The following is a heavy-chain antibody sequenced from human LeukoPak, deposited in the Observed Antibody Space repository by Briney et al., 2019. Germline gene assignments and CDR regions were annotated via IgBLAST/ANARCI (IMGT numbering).Heavy chain of an antibody. CDR2: ISSSSSYT. Sequence: GGSLRLSCAASGFTFSDYYMSLIRQAPGKGLEWVSYISSSSSYTNYADSVKGRFTISRDNAKNSLYLQMNSLRAEDTAVYYCARVKSYSSGFDYWGQGTLVTVSS. CDR1: GFTFSDYY. J-gene: IGHJ4*02. D-gene: IGHD6-25*01. CDR3: ARVKSYSSGFDY. V-gene: IGHV3-11*06.